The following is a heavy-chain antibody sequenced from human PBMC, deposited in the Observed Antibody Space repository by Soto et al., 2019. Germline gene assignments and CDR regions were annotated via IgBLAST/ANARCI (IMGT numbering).Heavy chain of an antibody. CDR2: MNPNSGNT. J-gene: IGHJ6*03. CDR3: ARGLRMVYATYYYYYMDV. D-gene: IGHD2-8*01. V-gene: IGHV1-8*01. CDR1: GYTFTSYD. Sequence: ASVKVSCKASGYTFTSYDINWVRQATGQRLEWMGWMNPNSGNTGYAQKFQGRVTMTRNTSISTAYMELSSLRSEDTAVYYCARGLRMVYATYYYYYMDVWGKGTTVTVSS.